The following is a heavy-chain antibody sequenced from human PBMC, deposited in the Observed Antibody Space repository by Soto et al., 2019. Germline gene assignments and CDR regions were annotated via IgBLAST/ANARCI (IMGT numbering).Heavy chain of an antibody. D-gene: IGHD1-1*01. CDR3: VRDGTKTLREWFDP. CDR1: GASISGFY. Sequence: PSETLSLTCTVSGASISGFYWSWIRKSAGKGLEWIGRIYATGTTDYNPSLKSRVMMSVDKSKKQFSLKLRSVTAADTAVYYCVRDGTKTLREWFDPWGQG. J-gene: IGHJ5*02. V-gene: IGHV4-4*07. CDR2: IYATGTT.